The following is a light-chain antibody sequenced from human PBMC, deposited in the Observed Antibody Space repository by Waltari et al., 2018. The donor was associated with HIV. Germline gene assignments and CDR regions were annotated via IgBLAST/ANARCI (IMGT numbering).Light chain of an antibody. CDR3: QQYNSY. CDR1: QSINNW. V-gene: IGKV1-5*03. J-gene: IGKJ2*01. Sequence: IQMTQSPSTLSASVGDRVTITCRASQSINNWLAWYQQKPVQAPKLLIYKASTLASWVPSSFSGSGFVTDFTLTISALQRDDFATYSCQQYNSYFGQGTKLEIK. CDR2: KAS.